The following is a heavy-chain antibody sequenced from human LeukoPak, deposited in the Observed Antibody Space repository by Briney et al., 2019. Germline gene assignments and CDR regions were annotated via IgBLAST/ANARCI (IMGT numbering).Heavy chain of an antibody. V-gene: IGHV1-69*13. CDR3: ASPGDITIFGVVIPPFDY. CDR2: IIPIFGTA. Sequence: GASVKVSCKASGGTFSSYAISWVRQAPGQGLEWMGGIIPIFGTANYAQKFQGRVTITADESTSTAYMELSSLRSEDTAVYYCASPGDITIFGVVIPPFDYWGQGTLVTVSS. J-gene: IGHJ4*02. D-gene: IGHD3-3*01. CDR1: GGTFSSYA.